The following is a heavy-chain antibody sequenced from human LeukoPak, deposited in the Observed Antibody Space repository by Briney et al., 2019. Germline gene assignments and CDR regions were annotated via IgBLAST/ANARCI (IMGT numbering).Heavy chain of an antibody. J-gene: IGHJ6*02. D-gene: IGHD5-24*01. CDR1: VGTFSSYA. CDR3: ARGGDGYNPDNYGMDV. Sequence: ASVKVSFKASVGTFSSYAISWVRPAPGQGLEWMGRIIPIFGIANYAQKFQGRVTITADKSTSTAYMELSSLRSEDTAVYYCARGGDGYNPDNYGMDVWGQGTTVTVSS. V-gene: IGHV1-69*04. CDR2: IIPIFGIA.